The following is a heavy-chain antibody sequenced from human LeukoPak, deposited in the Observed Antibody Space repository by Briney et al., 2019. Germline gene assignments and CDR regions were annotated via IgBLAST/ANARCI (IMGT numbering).Heavy chain of an antibody. J-gene: IGHJ4*02. CDR3: ARDSLPSTYYYDSSGYPY. V-gene: IGHV1-18*01. D-gene: IGHD3-22*01. CDR1: GYTFTSYG. Sequence: ASVKVSCKASGYTFTSYGISWVRQAPGQGLEWMGWISAYNGNTNYAQKFQGRVTMTRDTSISTAYMELSRLRSDDTAVYYCARDSLPSTYYYDSSGYPYWGQGTLVTVSS. CDR2: ISAYNGNT.